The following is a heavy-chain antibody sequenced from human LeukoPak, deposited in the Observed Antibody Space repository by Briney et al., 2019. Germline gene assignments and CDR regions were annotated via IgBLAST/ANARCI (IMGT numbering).Heavy chain of an antibody. D-gene: IGHD3-22*01. CDR2: IWYDGSNK. Sequence: GGSLRLSCAASGFTFSSYGMHWVRQAPGKGLEWVAVIWYDGSNKYYADSVKGRFTISRDNSKNTLYLQMNSLRAEDTAVYYCARDEHYYDSSGYSYWGQGTLVTVSS. CDR3: ARDEHYYDSSGYSY. V-gene: IGHV3-33*01. J-gene: IGHJ4*02. CDR1: GFTFSSYG.